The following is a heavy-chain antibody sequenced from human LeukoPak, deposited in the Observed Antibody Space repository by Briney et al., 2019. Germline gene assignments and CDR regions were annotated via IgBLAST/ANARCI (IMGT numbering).Heavy chain of an antibody. D-gene: IGHD2-2*01. CDR3: ARAVGYCSSTSCYAPFFDY. Sequence: GGSLRLSCAASGFTFSSYSMNWVRQAPGQGLEWVSSISSSSSYIYYADSVKGRFTISRDNAKNSLYLQMNSLRAEDTAVYYCARAVGYCSSTSCYAPFFDYWGQGTLVTVSS. CDR2: ISSSSSYI. V-gene: IGHV3-21*01. J-gene: IGHJ4*02. CDR1: GFTFSSYS.